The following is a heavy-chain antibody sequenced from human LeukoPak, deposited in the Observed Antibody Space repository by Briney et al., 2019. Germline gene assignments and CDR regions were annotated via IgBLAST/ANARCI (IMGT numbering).Heavy chain of an antibody. J-gene: IGHJ6*03. CDR2: INPNSGGT. CDR1: GYTFIGYY. D-gene: IGHD6-13*01. Sequence: ASVKVSCKSCGYTFIGYYMHGVPQAPGQGLEWMGWINPNSGGTNYAQKFQGRVTMTRDTSISTAYMELSRLRSDDTAVYYCARDPGSSYDYYYCYYMDVWGKGTTVTVSS. V-gene: IGHV1-2*02. CDR3: ARDPGSSYDYYYCYYMDV.